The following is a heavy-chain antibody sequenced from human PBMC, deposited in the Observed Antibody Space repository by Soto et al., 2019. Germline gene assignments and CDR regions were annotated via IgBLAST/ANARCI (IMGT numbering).Heavy chain of an antibody. CDR3: ARVVPGTEAGFCP. J-gene: IGHJ5*02. CDR1: GYTFSNYG. D-gene: IGHD2-2*01. V-gene: IGHV1-18*01. CDR2: ISLYSDGT. Sequence: QVQLVQSGGEVKRPGASVKVSCKTSGYTFSNYGIPWVRQAPGQPLEWLGWISLYSDGTNYAQKFQGRVSMTTDTSTTTAYMELRSLRSDDTAVYYCARVVPGTEAGFCPWGQGTLVTVSS.